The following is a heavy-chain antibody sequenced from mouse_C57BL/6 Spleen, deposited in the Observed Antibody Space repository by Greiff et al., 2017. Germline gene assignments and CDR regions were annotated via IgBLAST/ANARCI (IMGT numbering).Heavy chain of an antibody. V-gene: IGHV2-9-1*01. CDR1: GFSLTSYA. Sequence: VQRVESGPGLVAPSQSLSITCTVSGFSLTSYAISWVRQPPGKGLAWLGVIWTGGGTNYNSALKSRLSISKDNSKSQVFLKMNSLQTDDTARYYCARKTAVVEGYAMDYWGQGTSVTVSS. D-gene: IGHD1-1*01. CDR2: IWTGGGT. J-gene: IGHJ4*01. CDR3: ARKTAVVEGYAMDY.